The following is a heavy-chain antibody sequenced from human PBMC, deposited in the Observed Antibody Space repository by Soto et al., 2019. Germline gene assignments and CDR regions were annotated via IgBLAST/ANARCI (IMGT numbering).Heavy chain of an antibody. V-gene: IGHV3-33*01. Sequence: QVQLVESGGGVVQPGRSLRLSCAASGFTFSSYGMHWVRQAPGKGLEWVAVIWYDGSNKYYADSVKGRFTISRDNSKNSLYLQMNSLRAEDTAVYSCARDKAGAQFDYWGQGSLVTVS. CDR2: IWYDGSNK. D-gene: IGHD3-10*01. J-gene: IGHJ4*02. CDR3: ARDKAGAQFDY. CDR1: GFTFSSYG.